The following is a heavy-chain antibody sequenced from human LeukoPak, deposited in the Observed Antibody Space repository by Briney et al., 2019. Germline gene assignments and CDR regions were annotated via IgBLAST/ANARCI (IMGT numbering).Heavy chain of an antibody. J-gene: IGHJ4*02. CDR2: ISGSGGST. CDR1: GFTFSSYA. D-gene: IGHD3-3*01. V-gene: IGHV3-23*01. Sequence: GGSLRLSCAASGFTFSSYAMSWVRQAPGKGLEWVSAISGSGGSTYYADSVKGRFTISRDNSKNTLYLQMNSLRAEDTAVSYCGRDRAAIFGVVTHFDYWGQGTLVTVSS. CDR3: GRDRAAIFGVVTHFDY.